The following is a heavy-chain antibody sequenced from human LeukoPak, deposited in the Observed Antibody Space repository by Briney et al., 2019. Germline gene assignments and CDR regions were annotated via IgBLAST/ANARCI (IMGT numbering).Heavy chain of an antibody. V-gene: IGHV3-30*02. Sequence: PGGSLRLSCAASGFTFSSYGMHWVRQAPGKGLEWVAFIRYDGSNKYYADSVKGRLTISRDNSKNTLYLQMNSLRAEDTAVYYCAKDDGITIFGVVINQVDYWGQGTLVTVSS. CDR1: GFTFSSYG. CDR2: IRYDGSNK. CDR3: AKDDGITIFGVVINQVDY. D-gene: IGHD3-3*01. J-gene: IGHJ4*02.